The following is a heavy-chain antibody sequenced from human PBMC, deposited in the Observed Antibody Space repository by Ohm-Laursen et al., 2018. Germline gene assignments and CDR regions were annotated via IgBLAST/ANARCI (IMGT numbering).Heavy chain of an antibody. CDR1: GFTFSSYE. V-gene: IGHV3-48*03. Sequence: SLRLSCAASGFTFSSYEMNWVRQAPGKELEWVSYISSSGSTIYYADSVKGRFTISRDNSKNTLYLQMNSLRAEDTAVYYCAKGKIKNGVYFDYWGQGTLVTVSS. CDR2: ISSSGSTI. CDR3: AKGKIKNGVYFDY. D-gene: IGHD1-1*01. J-gene: IGHJ4*02.